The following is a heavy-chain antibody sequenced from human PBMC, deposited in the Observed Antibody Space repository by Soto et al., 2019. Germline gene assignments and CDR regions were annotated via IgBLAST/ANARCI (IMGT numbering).Heavy chain of an antibody. CDR3: ARVLGNVLRFLEWAGNWCDP. V-gene: IGHV1-69*01. D-gene: IGHD3-3*01. CDR2: IIPIFGTA. CDR1: GGTFSSYA. J-gene: IGHJ5*02. Sequence: QVQLVQSGAEVKKPASSVKVSCKASGGTFSSYAISWVRQAPGHGLEWMVGIIPIFGTANYAQKFQGRVTITADESTSTAYMEMGSLRSEDTAVYYCARVLGNVLRFLEWAGNWCDPWGQGTLVTVSS.